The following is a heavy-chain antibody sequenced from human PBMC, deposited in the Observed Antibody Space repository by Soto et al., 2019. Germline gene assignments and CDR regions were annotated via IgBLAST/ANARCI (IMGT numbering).Heavy chain of an antibody. CDR3: AKGSWGQWLAPSYFDY. D-gene: IGHD6-19*01. CDR1: GFTFSSYA. CDR2: ISGSGGST. J-gene: IGHJ4*02. Sequence: GGSLRLSCAASGFTFSSYAMSWVRQAPGKGLEWVSAISGSGGSTYYADSVKGRFTISRDNSKNTLYLQMNSLRAEDTAVYYCAKGSWGQWLAPSYFDYWGQGTLVTVSS. V-gene: IGHV3-23*01.